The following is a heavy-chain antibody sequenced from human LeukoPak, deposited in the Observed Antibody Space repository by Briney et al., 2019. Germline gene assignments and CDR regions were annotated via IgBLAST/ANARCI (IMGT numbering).Heavy chain of an antibody. J-gene: IGHJ4*02. V-gene: IGHV3-21*01. Sequence: GGSLRLSCAASGFTFSTYTMNWVRQAPGKGLEWVSSISSSSTYIYYADSVKGRFTISRDNAKNSLYLQMNSLRAEDTAVYYCARDEVYGEQYYFDYWGQGTLSPSPQ. CDR2: ISSSSTYI. CDR1: GFTFSTYT. D-gene: IGHD4/OR15-4a*01. CDR3: ARDEVYGEQYYFDY.